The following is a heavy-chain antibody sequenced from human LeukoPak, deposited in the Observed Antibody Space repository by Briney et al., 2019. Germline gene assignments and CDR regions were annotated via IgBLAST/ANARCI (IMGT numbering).Heavy chain of an antibody. CDR1: GGTFSSYA. V-gene: IGHV1-69*06. D-gene: IGHD3-10*01. J-gene: IGHJ2*01. CDR2: IIPIFGTA. Sequence: GASVKVSCKASGGTFSSYAISWVRQAPGQGLEWMGGIIPIFGTANYAQKFQGGVTITADKSTSTAYMELSSLRSEDTAVYYCATDFAMVRGVRSLRYFDLWGRGTLVTVSS. CDR3: ATDFAMVRGVRSLRYFDL.